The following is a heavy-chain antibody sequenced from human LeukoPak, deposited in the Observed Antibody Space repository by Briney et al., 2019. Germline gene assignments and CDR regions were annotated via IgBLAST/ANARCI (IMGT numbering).Heavy chain of an antibody. CDR1: GFTFSDYY. V-gene: IGHV3-11*01. D-gene: IGHD3-3*01. CDR3: ARSTIFGVVMAFDY. Sequence: GGSLRLSCAASGFTFSDYYMSWIRQAPGKGLEWVSYISSSGSTIYYADSVKGQFTISRDNAKNSLYLQMNSLRAEDTAVYYCARSTIFGVVMAFDYWGQGTLVTVSS. J-gene: IGHJ4*02. CDR2: ISSSGSTI.